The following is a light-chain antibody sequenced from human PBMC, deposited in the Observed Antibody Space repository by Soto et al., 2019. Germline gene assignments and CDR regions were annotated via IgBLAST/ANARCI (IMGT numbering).Light chain of an antibody. V-gene: IGLV2-14*01. CDR2: DVT. CDR3: SSYTTSSTLV. J-gene: IGLJ2*01. CDR1: SSDVGGYNF. Sequence: QSALTQPASVSGSPGQSITISCTGTSSDVGGYNFVSWYQQLPDKAPKLIIYDVTNRPSGVSNRFSGSKSGNTASLTISGLQAEDEADYYCSSYTTSSTLVFGGGTQLTVL.